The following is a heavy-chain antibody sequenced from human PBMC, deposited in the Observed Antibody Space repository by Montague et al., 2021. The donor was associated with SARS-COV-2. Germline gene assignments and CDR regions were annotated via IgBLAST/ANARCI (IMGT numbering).Heavy chain of an antibody. CDR2: ISSSTNII. J-gene: IGHJ3*01. CDR3: AKDLVLRAARPDALDV. D-gene: IGHD6-6*01. CDR1: GFTFSSYS. Sequence: SLRLSCAASGFTFSSYSVNWVRQAPGKGLEWISYISSSTNIIYYADSAKGRFTIFRDNARNSLYLQMNSLRVDDTAVYYCAKDLVLRAARPDALDVWGQGTVVTVSS. V-gene: IGHV3-48*04.